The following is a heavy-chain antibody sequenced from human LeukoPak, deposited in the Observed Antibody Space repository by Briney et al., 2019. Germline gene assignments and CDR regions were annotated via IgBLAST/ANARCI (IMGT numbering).Heavy chain of an antibody. J-gene: IGHJ4*02. Sequence: GGSLKLSRTASGFKFSDAYMNWIRQAPGTGLEWVAYISDGGYYTDYSDSVQGRFTVSRDNAKNSLYLQMDSLRAEDTAIYYCVRDLSSKRSFWGQGTQVTVS. CDR3: VRDLSSKRSF. V-gene: IGHV3-11*05. CDR2: ISDGGYYT. D-gene: IGHD1-26*01. CDR1: GFKFSDAY.